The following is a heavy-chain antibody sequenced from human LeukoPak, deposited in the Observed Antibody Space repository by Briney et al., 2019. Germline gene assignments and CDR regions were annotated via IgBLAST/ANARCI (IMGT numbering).Heavy chain of an antibody. CDR2: ISSSGSII. CDR1: GFTFSDYY. J-gene: IGHJ1*01. Sequence: PGGSLRLSCAASGFTFSDYYMSWIRQAPGKGLEWISYISSSGSIIYYADSMKGRFTISRDNAKNSMYLQMNSLRAEDTAVYYCARGKYDSSPFLRHWGQGTLVTVSS. CDR3: ARGKYDSSPFLRH. V-gene: IGHV3-11*01. D-gene: IGHD3-22*01.